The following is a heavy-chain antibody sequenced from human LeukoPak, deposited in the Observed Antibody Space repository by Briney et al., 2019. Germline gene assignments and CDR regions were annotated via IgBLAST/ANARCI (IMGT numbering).Heavy chain of an antibody. D-gene: IGHD1-26*01. CDR3: TRGRRATHDY. Sequence: GGSLRLSCTASGFTFGDYSMNWVRQAPGKGLEWVGFIRSKAYGGTTEYAASVKGRFTISRDGSKSIAYLQMNSLKTDDTAVYYCTRGRRATHDYWGQGTLVTVSS. J-gene: IGHJ4*02. CDR1: GFTFGDYS. CDR2: IRSKAYGGTT. V-gene: IGHV3-49*04.